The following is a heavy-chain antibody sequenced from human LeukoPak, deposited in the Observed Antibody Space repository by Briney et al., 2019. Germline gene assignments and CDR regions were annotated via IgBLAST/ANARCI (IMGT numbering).Heavy chain of an antibody. Sequence: SETLSLTCTVSGGSISSGDYYWSWIRQPAGKGLEWIGYIYYSGSTYYNPSLKSRVTISVDTSKNQFSLKLSSVTAADTAVYYCARVGGLDYYGSGSPWFDPWGQGTLVTVSS. J-gene: IGHJ5*02. V-gene: IGHV4-30-4*01. CDR2: IYYSGST. CDR1: GGSISSGDYY. D-gene: IGHD3-10*01. CDR3: ARVGGLDYYGSGSPWFDP.